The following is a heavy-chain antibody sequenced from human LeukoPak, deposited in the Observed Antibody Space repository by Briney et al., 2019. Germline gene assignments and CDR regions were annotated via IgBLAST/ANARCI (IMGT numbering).Heavy chain of an antibody. CDR2: ISAYNGNT. Sequence: ASVKVSCKASSYTFTSYGISWVRQAPGQGLEWMGWISAYNGNTNYAQKLQGRVTMTTDTSTSTAYMELRSLRSDDTAVYYCARDHQFPYYYDSSGYLPLDYWGQGTLVTVSS. CDR1: SYTFTSYG. D-gene: IGHD3-22*01. J-gene: IGHJ4*02. CDR3: ARDHQFPYYYDSSGYLPLDY. V-gene: IGHV1-18*01.